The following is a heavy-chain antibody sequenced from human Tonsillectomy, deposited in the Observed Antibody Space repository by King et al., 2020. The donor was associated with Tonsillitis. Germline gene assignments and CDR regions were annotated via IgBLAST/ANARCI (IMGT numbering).Heavy chain of an antibody. V-gene: IGHV3-30*18. CDR1: GFTFSTYG. Sequence: VQLVESGGGVVQPGRSLRLSCAASGFTFSTYGMHWVRQAPGKGLEWVAVISYDGSNKHYADSGKGRFTISRDNSKNTLYLQMNSLRAEDTAVYYCAKNSSSSLAFDIWGQGXMVTVSS. J-gene: IGHJ3*02. CDR2: ISYDGSNK. CDR3: AKNSSSSLAFDI. D-gene: IGHD6-6*01.